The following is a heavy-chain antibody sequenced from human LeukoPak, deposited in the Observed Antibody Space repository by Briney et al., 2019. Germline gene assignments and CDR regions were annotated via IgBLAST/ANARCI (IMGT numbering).Heavy chain of an antibody. CDR1: GFTFGDYG. V-gene: IGHV3-49*04. CDR2: IRSKAYGGTT. CDR3: TGFFGELTFFDY. J-gene: IGHJ4*02. D-gene: IGHD3-10*01. Sequence: GGSLRLSCTTSGFTFGDYGMSWVRQAPGKGLEWVGFIRSKAYGGTTENATSVKGRFTISRDDSKSIAYLQMNSLKTEDTAVYYCTGFFGELTFFDYWGLGTLVTVSS.